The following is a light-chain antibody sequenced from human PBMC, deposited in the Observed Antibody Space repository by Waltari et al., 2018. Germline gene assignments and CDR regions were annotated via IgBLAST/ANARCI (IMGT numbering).Light chain of an antibody. CDR2: DAS. Sequence: EIVLTQSPATLSLSPGERANLSCRASQSVSSYLAWYQQKPGQAPRLLIYDASNRATGIPARCSGSGSGTDFTLTISSLEPEDFAVYYCQQRSNWPPLFTFGPGTKVDIK. CDR1: QSVSSY. J-gene: IGKJ3*01. CDR3: QQRSNWPPLFT. V-gene: IGKV3-11*01.